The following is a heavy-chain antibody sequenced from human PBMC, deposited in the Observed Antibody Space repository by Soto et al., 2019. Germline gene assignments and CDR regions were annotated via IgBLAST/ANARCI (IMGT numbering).Heavy chain of an antibody. J-gene: IGHJ6*02. Sequence: PGESLKISCKGSGYSFTSYWISWVRQMPGKGLEWMGRIDPSDSYTNYSPSFQGHVTISADKSISTAYLQWSSLKASDTAMYYCASPTPGVAGTLIYYYGMDVWGQGTTVTVSS. V-gene: IGHV5-10-1*01. CDR2: IDPSDSYT. CDR3: ASPTPGVAGTLIYYYGMDV. D-gene: IGHD6-19*01. CDR1: GYSFTSYW.